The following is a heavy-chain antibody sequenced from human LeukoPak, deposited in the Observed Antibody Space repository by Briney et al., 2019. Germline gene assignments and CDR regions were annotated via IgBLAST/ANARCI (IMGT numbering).Heavy chain of an antibody. D-gene: IGHD1-26*01. V-gene: IGHV1-18*01. Sequence: ASVTVSFKASVYTFTDYGVSWVRQPPGQGLEGMGWISAYDGKTKFDPKVQDRVTLTIDTSATTAFMDLRSPRFDDTAVYYCVRSSGRYSNLWGQGTLVIVSS. CDR2: ISAYDGKT. CDR3: VRSSGRYSNL. CDR1: VYTFTDYG. J-gene: IGHJ5*02.